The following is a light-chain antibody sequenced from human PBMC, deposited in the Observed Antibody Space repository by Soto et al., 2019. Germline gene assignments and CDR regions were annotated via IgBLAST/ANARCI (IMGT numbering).Light chain of an antibody. Sequence: QSALTQPASVSGSPGQSITISCTGTSSDVGSYNLVSWYQQHPGKAPKLMIYEGSKRPSGVANRFSGSKSGNTASLTISGPQAEDDADDYCCSYSGSSTSWVFGGGTKLTVL. CDR2: EGS. CDR3: CSYSGSSTSWV. V-gene: IGLV2-23*01. J-gene: IGLJ3*02. CDR1: SSDVGSYNL.